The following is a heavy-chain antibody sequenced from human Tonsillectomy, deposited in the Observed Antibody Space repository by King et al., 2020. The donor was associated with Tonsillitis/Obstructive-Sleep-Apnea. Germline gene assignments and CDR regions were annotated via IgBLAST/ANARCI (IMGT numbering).Heavy chain of an antibody. CDR3: ARSIVVVPALYYYYMDV. CDR2: SIPIFVTA. J-gene: IGHJ6*03. CDR1: GVTFSSYA. Sequence: VQLVQSGAEVKKPGSSVKVSCKASGVTFSSYAISWVRQDPGQGLEWMGGSIPIFVTANYAEKCQGRVTITSVETTSTAYMVLSSLRSEDTAVYYCARSIVVVPALYYYYMDVWGKGTTVTVSS. D-gene: IGHD2-2*01. V-gene: IGHV1-69*05.